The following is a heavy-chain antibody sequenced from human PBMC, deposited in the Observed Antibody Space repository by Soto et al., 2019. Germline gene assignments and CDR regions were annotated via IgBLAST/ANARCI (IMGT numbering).Heavy chain of an antibody. D-gene: IGHD3-9*01. CDR1: GFTVSSNY. V-gene: IGHV3-66*01. CDR3: ARDKSSGVRYLDWFPQNYGMDV. J-gene: IGHJ6*02. Sequence: GGSLRLSCAASGFTVSSNYMSWVRQAPGKGLEWVSVIYSGGSTYYSDSVKGRFTISRDNSKNTLYLQMNRLRAEDTAVYYCARDKSSGVRYLDWFPQNYGMDVWGQGTTVTVSS. CDR2: IYSGGST.